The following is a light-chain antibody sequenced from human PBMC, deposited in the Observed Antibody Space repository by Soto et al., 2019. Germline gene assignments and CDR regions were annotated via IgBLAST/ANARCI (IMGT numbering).Light chain of an antibody. CDR3: QQGHSFPYT. CDR1: QGISSY. Sequence: IQLTQSPSSLSASVGDRVTITCRASQGISSYLAWYQQKPGKAPKLLIYAASTLQSGVPSRISGSGSGTDFTLTISCLQPEDFATYYCQQGHSFPYTFGQGTKL. V-gene: IGKV1-9*01. J-gene: IGKJ2*01. CDR2: AAS.